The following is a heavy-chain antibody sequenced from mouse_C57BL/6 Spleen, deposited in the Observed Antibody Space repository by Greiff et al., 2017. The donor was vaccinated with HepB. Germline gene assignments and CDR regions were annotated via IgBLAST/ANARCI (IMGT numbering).Heavy chain of an antibody. V-gene: IGHV1-82*01. CDR2: IYPGDGDT. CDR3: ARSRNYDYDAYYAMDY. Sequence: VKLMESGPELVKPGASVKISCKASGYAFSSSWMNWVKQRPGKGLEWIGRIYPGDGDTNYNGKFKGKATLTADKSSSTAYMQLSSLTSEDSTVYFCARSRNYDYDAYYAMDYWGQGTSVTVSS. CDR1: GYAFSSSW. D-gene: IGHD2-4*01. J-gene: IGHJ4*01.